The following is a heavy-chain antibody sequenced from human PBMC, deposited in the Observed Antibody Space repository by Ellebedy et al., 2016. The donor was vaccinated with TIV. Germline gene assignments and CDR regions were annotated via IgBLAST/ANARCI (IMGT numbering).Heavy chain of an antibody. CDR3: ARVRVPAAMDYYYYYYMDV. D-gene: IGHD2-2*01. Sequence: SVKVSXXASGGTFSSYAISWVRQAPGQGLEWMGGIIPIFGTANYAQKFQGRVTITADESTSTAYMELSSLRSEDTAVYYCARVRVPAAMDYYYYYYMDVWGKGTTVTVSS. V-gene: IGHV1-69*13. J-gene: IGHJ6*03. CDR1: GGTFSSYA. CDR2: IIPIFGTA.